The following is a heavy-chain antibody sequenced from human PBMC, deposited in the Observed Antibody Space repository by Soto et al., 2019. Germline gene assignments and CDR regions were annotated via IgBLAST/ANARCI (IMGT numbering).Heavy chain of an antibody. V-gene: IGHV1-2*02. D-gene: IGHD2-15*01. CDR3: AGGPGAFDFDF. CDR2: INPNSGGT. CDR1: GYNFIGYY. Sequence: QVQLVQSGAEVRKPGASVKVSCKASGYNFIGYYMHWVRQAPGQGLEWMGWINPNSGGTKYSQKFQGRATMTRDTSISTAYMELWRLRSDETAVYYCAGGPGAFDFDFWGQGTLVTVSS. J-gene: IGHJ4*02.